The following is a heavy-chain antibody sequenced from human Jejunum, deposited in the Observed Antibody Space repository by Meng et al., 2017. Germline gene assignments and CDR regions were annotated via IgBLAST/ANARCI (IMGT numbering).Heavy chain of an antibody. Sequence: SLKISCAASGFTFSDFYMDWVRQAPGKGLEWVGRIRTKGNSHSTEYAASVRGRFAISRDDSKSSLFLQLNSLKPEDTAVYFCASSSSYATYYDWGQGTLVTVSS. J-gene: IGHJ1*01. CDR3: ASSSSYATYYD. CDR1: GFTFSDFY. V-gene: IGHV3-72*01. CDR2: IRTKGNSHST. D-gene: IGHD2-2*01.